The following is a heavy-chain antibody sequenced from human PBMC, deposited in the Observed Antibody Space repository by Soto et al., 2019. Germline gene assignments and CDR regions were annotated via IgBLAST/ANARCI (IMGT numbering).Heavy chain of an antibody. CDR1: GFTFSSYG. CDR2: IWYDGSNK. Sequence: GGSLRLSCAASGFTFSSYGMHWVRQAPGKGLEWVAVIWYDGSNKYYADSVKGRFTISRDGAKNSVFLQMNSLRDEDTAVYYCARDHNWSFDYWGQGIPVTVSS. V-gene: IGHV3-33*01. D-gene: IGHD1-20*01. CDR3: ARDHNWSFDY. J-gene: IGHJ4*02.